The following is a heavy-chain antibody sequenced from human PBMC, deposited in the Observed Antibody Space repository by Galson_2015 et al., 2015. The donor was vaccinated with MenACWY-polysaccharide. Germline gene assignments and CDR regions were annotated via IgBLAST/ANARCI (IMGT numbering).Heavy chain of an antibody. Sequence: SLRLSCAASGFTFSNYWMSWVRQAPGKGLEWVANIKQDGSEKYYVDSVKGRFTISRDNAKNSLYLRMNSLRVEDTAMYYCASQTWTGYFDYWGQGILVTVSS. V-gene: IGHV3-7*03. CDR2: IKQDGSEK. CDR1: GFTFSNYW. D-gene: IGHD3-10*01. CDR3: ASQTWTGYFDY. J-gene: IGHJ4*02.